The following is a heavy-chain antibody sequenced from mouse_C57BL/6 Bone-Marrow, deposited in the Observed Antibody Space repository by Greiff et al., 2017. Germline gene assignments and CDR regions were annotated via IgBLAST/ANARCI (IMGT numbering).Heavy chain of an antibody. CDR2: IDPSDSYT. CDR1: GYTFTSYW. CDR3: AREGYDYDGVYAMDY. D-gene: IGHD2-4*01. V-gene: IGHV1-59*01. Sequence: VQLQQPGAELVRPGTSVKLSCKASGYTFTSYWMHWVKQRPGQGLEWIGVIDPSDSYTNYNQKLKGKATLTVDTSSSTAYMQLSSLTSEDSAVYYCAREGYDYDGVYAMDYWGQGTSVTVSS. J-gene: IGHJ4*01.